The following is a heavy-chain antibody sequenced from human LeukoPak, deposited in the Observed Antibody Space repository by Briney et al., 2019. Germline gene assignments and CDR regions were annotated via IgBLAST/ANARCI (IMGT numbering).Heavy chain of an antibody. V-gene: IGHV3-23*01. CDR3: AGSQYYGLFDY. Sequence: PGGSLRLSCAVSGFTFSSYAMSWVRQAPGKGLKWVSGISGSGGSTYYADSVKGRFTISRDNSKNTLYLQMNSLRVEDTAVYYCAGSQYYGLFDYWGQGTLVTVSS. CDR1: GFTFSSYA. J-gene: IGHJ4*02. CDR2: ISGSGGST. D-gene: IGHD4-17*01.